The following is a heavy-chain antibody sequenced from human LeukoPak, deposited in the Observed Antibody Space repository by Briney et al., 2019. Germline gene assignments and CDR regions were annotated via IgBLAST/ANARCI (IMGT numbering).Heavy chain of an antibody. D-gene: IGHD1-7*01. J-gene: IGHJ4*02. CDR3: AAYNWNWPDQGPLPFDY. CDR1: GFTFTSSA. Sequence: GASVKVSCMASGFTFTSSAVQWVRQARGQRLEWIGWIVVGSGNTNYAQKFQERVTITRDMSTSTAYMELSSLRSEDTAVYYCAAYNWNWPDQGPLPFDYWGQGTLVTVSS. V-gene: IGHV1-58*01. CDR2: IVVGSGNT.